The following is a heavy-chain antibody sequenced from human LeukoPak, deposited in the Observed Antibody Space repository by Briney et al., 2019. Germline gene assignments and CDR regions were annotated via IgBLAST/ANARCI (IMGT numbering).Heavy chain of an antibody. J-gene: IGHJ4*02. CDR3: ARGQGTVTTH. CDR1: GGSFSGYY. Sequence: SETLSHTCAVSGGSFSGYYWTWIRQPPGKGLEWIGEINHSGSANYNPSLKSRVTISLDTSKNQFSLKLSSVTAADTAVYYCARGQGTVTTHWGQGTLVTVSS. CDR2: INHSGSA. V-gene: IGHV4-34*01. D-gene: IGHD4-17*01.